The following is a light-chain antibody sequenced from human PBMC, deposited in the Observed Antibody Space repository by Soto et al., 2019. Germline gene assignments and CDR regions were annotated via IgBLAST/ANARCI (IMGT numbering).Light chain of an antibody. CDR3: LHHADYPFT. CDR1: QDIRHA. Sequence: DIQMTQSPSSLSASVGDRVTITCRASQDIRHALGWYQQKPGKNPKLLIYSASILQNGVPSRFSVSGSGSVFTLTISSLQPDAFATYYCLHHADYPFTFGQGTRLEI. V-gene: IGKV1-17*01. J-gene: IGKJ2*01. CDR2: SAS.